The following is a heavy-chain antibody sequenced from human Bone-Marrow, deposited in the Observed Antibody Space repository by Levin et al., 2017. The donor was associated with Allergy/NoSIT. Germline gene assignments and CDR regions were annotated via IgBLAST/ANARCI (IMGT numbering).Heavy chain of an antibody. J-gene: IGHJ6*02. CDR1: GFTFSSYS. V-gene: IGHV3-21*01. Sequence: GGSLRLSCAASGFTFSSYSMNWVRQAPGKGLEWVSSISSSSSYIYYADSVKGRFTISRDNAKNSLYLQMNSLRAEDTAVYYCARDRDIVVVPAAILGVNYYYYGMDVWGQGTTVTVSS. CDR2: ISSSSSYI. D-gene: IGHD2-2*02. CDR3: ARDRDIVVVPAAILGVNYYYYGMDV.